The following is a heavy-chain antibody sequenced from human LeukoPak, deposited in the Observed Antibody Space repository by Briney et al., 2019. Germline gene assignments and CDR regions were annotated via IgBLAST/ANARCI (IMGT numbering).Heavy chain of an antibody. Sequence: GGSLRLSCAASGFTFSSYAMRWVRQAPGKGLEWVAVISYDGSNKYYADSVKGRFTISRDNSKNTLYLQMNSLRAEDTAVYYCALDYGDYALDYWGQGTLVTVSS. J-gene: IGHJ4*02. V-gene: IGHV3-30-3*01. D-gene: IGHD4-17*01. CDR1: GFTFSSYA. CDR3: ALDYGDYALDY. CDR2: ISYDGSNK.